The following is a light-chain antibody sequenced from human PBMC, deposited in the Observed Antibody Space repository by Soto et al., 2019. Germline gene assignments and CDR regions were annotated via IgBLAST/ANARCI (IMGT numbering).Light chain of an antibody. CDR3: QQYERLPRT. Sequence: EIVVTQSPGTLSLSPGERATLSCRASQSVSSNYIAWYQQKPGQAPRLLIYGTSSRATGIPDRFTGSGSGTDFPLTISRLEPEDLAVYFCQQYERLPRTFGQGTRVEIQ. V-gene: IGKV3-20*01. J-gene: IGKJ1*01. CDR2: GTS. CDR1: QSVSSNY.